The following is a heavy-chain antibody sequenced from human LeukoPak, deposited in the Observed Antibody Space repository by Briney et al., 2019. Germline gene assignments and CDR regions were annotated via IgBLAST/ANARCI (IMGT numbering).Heavy chain of an antibody. CDR3: ASQWLVPSYAFDI. CDR2: IDSGGST. Sequence: PGGSLRVCCAASGFTVSSNYMSWVRQAPGKGLEVVSVIDSGGSTYYADSVKGRFTISRDKSKNTPYLQMNSLRAEDTAVYYCASQWLVPSYAFDIWGQGTMVTVSS. CDR1: GFTVSSNY. D-gene: IGHD6-19*01. J-gene: IGHJ3*02. V-gene: IGHV3-53*01.